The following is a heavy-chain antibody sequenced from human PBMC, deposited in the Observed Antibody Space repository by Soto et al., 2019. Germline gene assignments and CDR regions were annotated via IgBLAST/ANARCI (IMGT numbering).Heavy chain of an antibody. CDR3: ARNDGITRYYYYGMDV. J-gene: IGHJ6*02. V-gene: IGHV3-23*01. CDR2: ISGSGGST. Sequence: GGSLRLSCAASGFTFSSYAMSWVRQAPGKGLEWVSAISGSGGSTYYADSVKGRFTISRDNSKNTLYLQMNSLRAEDTAVYYCARNDGITRYYYYGMDVWGQGATVTVSS. CDR1: GFTFSSYA. D-gene: IGHD1-1*01.